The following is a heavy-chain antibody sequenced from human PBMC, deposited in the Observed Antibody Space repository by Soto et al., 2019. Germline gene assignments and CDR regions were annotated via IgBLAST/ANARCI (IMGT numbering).Heavy chain of an antibody. CDR3: ARGSPIIAAAGIDY. J-gene: IGHJ4*02. CDR1: GFTFSSYG. Sequence: QVQLVESWGGVVQPGTSLRLSGSSTGFTFSSYGMHWVCQAPATGLGWVAVRWNDASNKYYTDSVKVRFSISRDNSKKTLYLQMNSLRAEDTAVYDCARGSPIIAAAGIDYWGQGTLVTVSS. V-gene: IGHV3-33*01. D-gene: IGHD6-13*01. CDR2: RWNDASNK.